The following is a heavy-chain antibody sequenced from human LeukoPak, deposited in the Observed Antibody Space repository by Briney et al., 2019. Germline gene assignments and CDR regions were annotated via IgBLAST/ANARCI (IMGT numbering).Heavy chain of an antibody. V-gene: IGHV1-2*02. CDR1: GYSFTSYY. CDR3: ASSKLELRYLIRA. CDR2: INPNSGGT. Sequence: ASVKVSCKASGYSFTSYYITWVRQAPGQGLEWMGWINPNSGGTNYAQKFQGRVTMTRDTSISTAYMELSRLRSDDTAVYYCASSKLELRYLIRAWGQGTLVTVSS. J-gene: IGHJ5*02. D-gene: IGHD1-7*01.